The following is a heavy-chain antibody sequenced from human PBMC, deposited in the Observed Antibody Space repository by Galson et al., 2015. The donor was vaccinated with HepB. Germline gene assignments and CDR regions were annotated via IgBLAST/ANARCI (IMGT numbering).Heavy chain of an antibody. J-gene: IGHJ6*02. CDR2: IKSKTDGGTT. CDR1: GFTFSNAW. D-gene: IGHD3-9*01. Sequence: SLRLSCAASGFTFSNAWMNWVRQAPGKGLEWVGRIKSKTDGGTTDYAAPVKGRFTISRDDSKNTLYLQMNSLKTEDTAVYYCTTRYFDWLIDYYGMDVWGQGTTVTVSS. V-gene: IGHV3-15*07. CDR3: TTRYFDWLIDYYGMDV.